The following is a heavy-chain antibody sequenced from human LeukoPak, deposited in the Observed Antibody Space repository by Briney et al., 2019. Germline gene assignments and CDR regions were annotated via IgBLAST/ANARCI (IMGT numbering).Heavy chain of an antibody. J-gene: IGHJ4*02. D-gene: IGHD4-17*01. CDR1: GGTFSSYA. Sequence: SVKVSCKASGGTFSSYAISWVRQAPGQGLEWMGRIIPILGIANYAQKFQGRVTITADKSTSTAYMELSSLRSEDTAVYYCARVRDDYGDNYFDYWGQGTLVTVSS. CDR3: ARVRDDYGDNYFDY. V-gene: IGHV1-69*04. CDR2: IIPILGIA.